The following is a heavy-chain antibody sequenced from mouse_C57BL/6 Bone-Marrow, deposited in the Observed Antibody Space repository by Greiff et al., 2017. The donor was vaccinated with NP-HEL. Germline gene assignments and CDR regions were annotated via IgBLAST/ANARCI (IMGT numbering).Heavy chain of an antibody. D-gene: IGHD1-1*01. CDR2: INDDGSST. CDR3: ARGLRSFAY. CDR1: GFTFSDYY. V-gene: IGHV5-16*01. J-gene: IGHJ3*01. Sequence: DVHLVESEGGLVQPGSSMKLSCTASGFTFSDYYMAWVRQVPEKGLEWVANINDDGSSTYYLDSLKSRFIISRDNAKNILYLQMSSLKSEDTATYYCARGLRSFAYWGQGTLVTVSA.